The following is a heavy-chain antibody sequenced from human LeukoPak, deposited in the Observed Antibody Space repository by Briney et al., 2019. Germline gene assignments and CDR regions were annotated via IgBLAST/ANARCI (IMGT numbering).Heavy chain of an antibody. Sequence: PSETLSLTCTVSGGSISSGSYYWSWIRQPAGKGLEWIGSIYHSGSTYYNPSLKSRVTISVDTSKNQSSLKLSSVTAADTAVYYCARQEGNYYYMDVWGKGTTVTVSS. D-gene: IGHD6-13*01. J-gene: IGHJ6*03. CDR3: ARQEGNYYYMDV. V-gene: IGHV4-39*01. CDR1: GGSISSGSYY. CDR2: IYHSGST.